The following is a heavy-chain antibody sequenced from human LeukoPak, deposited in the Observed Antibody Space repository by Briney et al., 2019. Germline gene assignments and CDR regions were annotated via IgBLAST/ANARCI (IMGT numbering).Heavy chain of an antibody. CDR3: AKDFRLAFDY. CDR2: ISYDGSNK. Sequence: PGRSLRLSCAASGFIFSSYSMQWVRQAPGKGLEWVAIISYDGSNKFYGDSVKGRFTISRDNSKNTLYLQMNSLRAEDTAVYYCAKDFRLAFDYWGQGTLVTVSS. V-gene: IGHV3-30*18. CDR1: GFIFSSYS. J-gene: IGHJ4*02.